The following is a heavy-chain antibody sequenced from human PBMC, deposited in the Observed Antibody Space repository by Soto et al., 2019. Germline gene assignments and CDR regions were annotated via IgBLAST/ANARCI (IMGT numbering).Heavy chain of an antibody. CDR2: IIPILGIA. CDR1: GGTFSSYT. V-gene: IGHV1-69*02. J-gene: IGHJ4*02. D-gene: IGHD3-22*01. Sequence: QVQLVQSGAEVKKPGSSVKVSCKASGGTFSSYTISWVRQAPGQGLEWMGRIIPILGIANYAQKFQGRVTITADKSTSTAYMELSSLRSEDTAVYYCVRKLTYYYDSSGYYYDYFDYWGQGTLVTVSS. CDR3: VRKLTYYYDSSGYYYDYFDY.